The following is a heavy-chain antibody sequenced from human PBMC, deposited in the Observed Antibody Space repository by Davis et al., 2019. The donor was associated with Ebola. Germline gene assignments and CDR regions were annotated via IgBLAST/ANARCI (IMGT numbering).Heavy chain of an antibody. Sequence: ASVKVSCKASGYTFTGYYIHWVRQAPGQGLEWMGWINPNSGGTNYAEKFQGWVTMTRDTSISTAYMELSRLRSDDTAVYYCEKGVLVWFGELPSYFDYWGQGTLVTVSS. J-gene: IGHJ4*02. CDR2: INPNSGGT. CDR3: EKGVLVWFGELPSYFDY. V-gene: IGHV1-2*04. D-gene: IGHD3-10*01. CDR1: GYTFTGYY.